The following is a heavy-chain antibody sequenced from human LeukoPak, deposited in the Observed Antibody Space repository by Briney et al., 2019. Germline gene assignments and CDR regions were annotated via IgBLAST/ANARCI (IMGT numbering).Heavy chain of an antibody. J-gene: IGHJ4*02. CDR2: IFSGGST. CDR1: GFIFSSNY. Sequence: GGSLRLSCAASGFIFSSNYMTWVRQAPGKGLEWVSVIFSGGSTYYADSVKGRVTISRDNSKNTLYLQMNNLRGEDTAVYYCAAGYYDMSGYPFDFWGQGTLVTVSS. CDR3: AAGYYDMSGYPFDF. V-gene: IGHV3-53*01. D-gene: IGHD3-22*01.